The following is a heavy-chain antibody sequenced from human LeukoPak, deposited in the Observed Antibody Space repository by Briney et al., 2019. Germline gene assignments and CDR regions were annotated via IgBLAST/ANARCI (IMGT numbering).Heavy chain of an antibody. D-gene: IGHD1-26*01. CDR3: ARGSGSYFLFDY. J-gene: IGHJ4*02. CDR1: GGSISSYY. V-gene: IGHV4-59*01. CDR2: IYYSGST. Sequence: SETLSLTYTVSGGSISSYYWNWIRQPPGKGLEWIGYIYYSGSTNYNPSLKSRVTISVDTSKNQFSLKLSSVTAADTAVYYCARGSGSYFLFDYWGQGTLVTVSS.